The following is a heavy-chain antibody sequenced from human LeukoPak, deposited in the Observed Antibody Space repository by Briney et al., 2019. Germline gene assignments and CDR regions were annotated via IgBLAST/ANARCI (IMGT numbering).Heavy chain of an antibody. J-gene: IGHJ4*02. CDR2: INPSGGTT. Sequence: ASVTVSCKASGYTFTSYYIHWVRQAPGQGLEWVAIINPSGGTTRDAQRFHGRITMTRDASTSTVYMELGSLRSEDTAVYYCARGGIAVAGPFDFWGQGTLVTVSS. V-gene: IGHV1-46*01. CDR3: ARGGIAVAGPFDF. CDR1: GYTFTSYY. D-gene: IGHD6-19*01.